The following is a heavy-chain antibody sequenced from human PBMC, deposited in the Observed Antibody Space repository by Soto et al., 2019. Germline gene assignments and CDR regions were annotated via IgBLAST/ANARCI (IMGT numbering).Heavy chain of an antibody. V-gene: IGHV1-18*01. D-gene: IGHD2-15*01. CDR3: ARDLGGWPDY. J-gene: IGHJ4*02. CDR2: INAYNGNT. CDR1: GYRFSDYG. Sequence: GASVKVSCKTSGYRFSDYGINWVRQAPGQGLEWMGWINAYNGNTKYSHKFQGRVSMTRDTSARTAYMELSSLRSEDTAVYYCARDLGGWPDYWGQGTLVTVSS.